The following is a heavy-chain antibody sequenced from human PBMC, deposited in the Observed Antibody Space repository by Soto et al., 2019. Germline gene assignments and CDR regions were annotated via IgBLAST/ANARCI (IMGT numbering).Heavy chain of an antibody. J-gene: IGHJ4*01. V-gene: IGHV3-23*01. Sequence: EVQLLESGGGLVQPGGSLRLSCAASGFTFNTYDMSWVRQAPGTGLEWVSSIATTGETTFYADSVMGRFTISRDNSKNTLFLQIHTLRADDTAIYYCVTHWGGWGHGTLVTVSS. CDR2: IATTGETT. CDR3: VTHWGG. D-gene: IGHD2-21*01. CDR1: GFTFNTYD.